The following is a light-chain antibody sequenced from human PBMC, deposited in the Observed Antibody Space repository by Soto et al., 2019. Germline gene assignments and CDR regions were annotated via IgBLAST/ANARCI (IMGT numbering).Light chain of an antibody. V-gene: IGKV1-39*01. CDR3: QQSYSTLWT. J-gene: IGKJ1*01. CDR1: QSISSY. Sequence: DIQMTQSPSSLSASVGDRVTITCRASQSISSYLNWYQQKPGKAPKLLIYAASSLQSGGPSRFSGSGSGTDFTLTISSLQPEDFATYYCQQSYSTLWTFGQGTKV. CDR2: AAS.